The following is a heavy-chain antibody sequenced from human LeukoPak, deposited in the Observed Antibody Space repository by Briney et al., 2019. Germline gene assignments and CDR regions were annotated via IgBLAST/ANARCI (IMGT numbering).Heavy chain of an antibody. CDR3: ARLGYSDPYYFDN. Sequence: GGSLRLSCEASGFTFSGHWMTWVRQSPGKGPEWVANIKQDGSEKYYLDSVKGRFTISRDNAKSSLYLQMTSLRVEDTAVDYCARLGYSDPYYFDNWGQGTLVTVSS. CDR1: GFTFSGHW. D-gene: IGHD5-18*01. V-gene: IGHV3-7*05. J-gene: IGHJ4*02. CDR2: IKQDGSEK.